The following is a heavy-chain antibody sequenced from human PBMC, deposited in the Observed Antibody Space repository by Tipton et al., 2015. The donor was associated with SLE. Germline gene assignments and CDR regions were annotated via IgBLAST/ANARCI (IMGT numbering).Heavy chain of an antibody. CDR1: GYTFTNYG. J-gene: IGHJ4*02. CDR2: ISANNGDT. Sequence: QLVQSGAEVRKPAASVKVSCKASGYTFTNYGISWVRQAPGQGLEWMGWISANNGDTKYAQRFQGRVTMTTDTSTSTAYMELRSLRSDDTAVYYCARDQGLITAMATNWGQGTLVTVSS. V-gene: IGHV1-18*01. D-gene: IGHD5-18*01. CDR3: ARDQGLITAMATN.